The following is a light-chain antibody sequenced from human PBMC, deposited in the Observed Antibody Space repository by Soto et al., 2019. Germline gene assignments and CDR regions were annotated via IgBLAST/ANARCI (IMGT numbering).Light chain of an antibody. CDR3: QSYDSSPSGSRV. V-gene: IGLV1-40*01. Sequence: QPVLTQPPSVSGAPGQRVTISCTGSRTNIGAGYNVQWYQQVPGTAPKLLIYANNNRPSGVPDRFSGSKSGTSASLAITGLQAEDEADYYCQSYDSSPSGSRVFGGGTKLTVL. CDR2: ANN. J-gene: IGLJ2*01. CDR1: RTNIGAGYN.